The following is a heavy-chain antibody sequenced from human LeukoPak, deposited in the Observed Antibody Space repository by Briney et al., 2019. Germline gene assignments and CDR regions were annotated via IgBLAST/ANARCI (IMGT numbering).Heavy chain of an antibody. J-gene: IGHJ6*03. D-gene: IGHD1-7*01. Sequence: GGSLRLSCAASGFTFSSYWMSWVRQAPGKGLEWVANIKQDGSEKYYVDSVKGRFTISRDNAKNSLYLQMNSLRAEDTAVYYCAKLGGPYNWDYAGLNYMDVWGKGTTFTVSS. CDR2: IKQDGSEK. CDR3: AKLGGPYNWDYAGLNYMDV. CDR1: GFTFSSYW. V-gene: IGHV3-7*01.